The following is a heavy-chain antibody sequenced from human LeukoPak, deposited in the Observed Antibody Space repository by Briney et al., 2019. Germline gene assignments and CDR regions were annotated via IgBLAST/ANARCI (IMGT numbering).Heavy chain of an antibody. D-gene: IGHD1-1*01. CDR2: IWSDGKNK. CDR1: GFTLSSYG. V-gene: IGHV3-33*01. CDR3: ARSGEEGTFDY. Sequence: GGSLRLSCAASGFTLSSYGMHWVRQAPGKGLEWVAVIWSDGKNKYYADSVKGRFTISRDNSKNTLYLQMNSLRGEDTAMYYCARSGEEGTFDYWGQGTLVTVSS. J-gene: IGHJ4*02.